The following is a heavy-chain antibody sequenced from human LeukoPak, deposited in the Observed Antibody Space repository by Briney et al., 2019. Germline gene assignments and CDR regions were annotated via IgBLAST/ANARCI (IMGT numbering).Heavy chain of an antibody. J-gene: IGHJ3*02. D-gene: IGHD4-17*01. Sequence: PGGSLRLSCAASGFTFSSYWMSWVRQAPGKGLEWVAKIKQDGSEKYYVDSLKGRFTISRDNAKNSLYLQMNSLRAEDTAVYYCARATYYGDYEENIWGHGTMATVSS. CDR3: ARATYYGDYEENI. CDR1: GFTFSSYW. CDR2: IKQDGSEK. V-gene: IGHV3-7*01.